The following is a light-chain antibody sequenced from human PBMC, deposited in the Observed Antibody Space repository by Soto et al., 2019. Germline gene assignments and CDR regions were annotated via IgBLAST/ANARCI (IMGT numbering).Light chain of an antibody. Sequence: QSVLTQPASVSGSPGQSITISCTGTSSDVGGYNSVSWYQHHPGKAPKLMIYEVSNRPSGVSYRFSGSKSSNRASLTISGLQAEDDADYYCSSYTRNSTYVFGTGTKVTVL. CDR2: EVS. CDR3: SSYTRNSTYV. J-gene: IGLJ1*01. CDR1: SSDVGGYNS. V-gene: IGLV2-14*01.